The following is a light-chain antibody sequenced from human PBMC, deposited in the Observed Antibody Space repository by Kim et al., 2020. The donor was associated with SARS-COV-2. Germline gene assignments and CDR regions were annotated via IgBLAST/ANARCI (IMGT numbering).Light chain of an antibody. V-gene: IGLV3-19*01. CDR1: SLRSYY. J-gene: IGLJ1*01. Sequence: SSELTQDPAVSVALGQTVRITCQGDSLRSYYASWYQQKPGQAPVLVIYGKNNRPSGIPDRFSGSSSGNTASLTITGAQAEDEADYYSRDSSGNQPDVFGTGTKVTVL. CDR3: YSRDSSGNQPDV. CDR2: GKN.